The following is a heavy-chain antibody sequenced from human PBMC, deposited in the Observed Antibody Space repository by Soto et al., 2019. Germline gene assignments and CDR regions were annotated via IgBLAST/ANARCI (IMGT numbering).Heavy chain of an antibody. CDR3: ARDQELLGSFDS. V-gene: IGHV4-30-4*01. CDR2: IYYSGST. CDR1: GGSISSGAYY. J-gene: IGHJ3*02. D-gene: IGHD1-26*01. Sequence: SETLSLTCTVSGGSISSGAYYWSWIRQPPGRGLEWIGYIYYSGSTYYNPSLKCRVTISVDTSKNQFSLKLSSVTAADTAVYYCARDQELLGSFDSWGQRTMGTV.